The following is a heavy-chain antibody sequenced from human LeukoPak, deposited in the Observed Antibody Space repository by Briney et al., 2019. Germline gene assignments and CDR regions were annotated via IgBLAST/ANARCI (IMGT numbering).Heavy chain of an antibody. CDR1: GGTFSSYA. D-gene: IGHD2-2*01. Sequence: SVKVSCKASGGTFSSYAISWVRQAPGQGLEWMGGIIPIFGTANYAQKFQGRVTITADESTSTAYMELSSRRSEDTAVYYCARDRCSSTSCYVSYHYYYYMDVWGKGTTVTVSS. CDR3: ARDRCSSTSCYVSYHYYYYMDV. CDR2: IIPIFGTA. J-gene: IGHJ6*03. V-gene: IGHV1-69*01.